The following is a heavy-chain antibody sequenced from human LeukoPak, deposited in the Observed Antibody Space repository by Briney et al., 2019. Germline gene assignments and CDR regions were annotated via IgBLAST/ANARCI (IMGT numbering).Heavy chain of an antibody. D-gene: IGHD6-13*01. V-gene: IGHV1-46*01. CDR2: INPSGGST. J-gene: IGHJ6*02. Sequence: ASVKVSCKASGYTFTSYYMHWVRQAPGQGLEWMGIINPSGGSTSYAQKFQGRVTMTRDTSTSTVYMELSSLRSEDTAVYYCARAIAAAGTYYYYGMDVWGQGTTVTVSS. CDR1: GYTFTSYY. CDR3: ARAIAAAGTYYYYGMDV.